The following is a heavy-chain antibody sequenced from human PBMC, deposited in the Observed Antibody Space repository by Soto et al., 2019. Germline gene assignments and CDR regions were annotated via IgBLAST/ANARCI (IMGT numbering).Heavy chain of an antibody. CDR3: IYYYDSCTHFHVDY. V-gene: IGHV3-15*01. D-gene: IGHD3-22*01. Sequence: EVQLVESGGGLVRPGESLRLSCAASGFTFTNAWIHWVRQAPGKGLEWVGRIKSKTDGGTTDLAAPVKGRFTLARDDSIDTVYLQINSMKSEDSAVYSSIYYYDSCTHFHVDYWGQGTLVTVSS. J-gene: IGHJ4*02. CDR2: IKSKTDGGTT. CDR1: GFTFTNAW.